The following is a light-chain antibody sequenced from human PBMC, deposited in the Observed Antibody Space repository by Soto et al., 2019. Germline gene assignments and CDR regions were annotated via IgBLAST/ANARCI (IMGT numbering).Light chain of an antibody. J-gene: IGKJ2*01. CDR1: QSVTNNY. Sequence: EIVLMQSPGTLSLSPGERANLSCRASQSVTNNYLAWYQQKAGQPPRLPIYGASSRATGDPDRFSGSGSGTDFTLTITRLEPEDFAVYYCQQYGISPLMYTFGQGTKL. CDR2: GAS. V-gene: IGKV3-20*01. CDR3: QQYGISPLMYT.